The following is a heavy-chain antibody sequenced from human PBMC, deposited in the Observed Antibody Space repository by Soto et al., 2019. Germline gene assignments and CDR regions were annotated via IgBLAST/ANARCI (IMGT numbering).Heavy chain of an antibody. D-gene: IGHD3-22*01. J-gene: IGHJ4*02. Sequence: SETLSLTCTVSGGSSRNYYWSWIRQPPGKGLEWIGSIYYSGSTYYNPSLKSRVTITVDSSNNKFSLKLNSVTAADTAVYYCARDSRSGYYLEYWGQGTLVTVSS. CDR1: GGSSRNYY. CDR3: ARDSRSGYYLEY. V-gene: IGHV4-59*12. CDR2: IYYSGST.